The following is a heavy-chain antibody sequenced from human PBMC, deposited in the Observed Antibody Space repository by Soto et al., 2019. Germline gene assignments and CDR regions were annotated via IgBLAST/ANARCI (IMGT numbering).Heavy chain of an antibody. V-gene: IGHV3-21*01. D-gene: IGHD4-4*01. Sequence: SGGSLRLSCAASGFSFSTYSMNWVRQAPGRGLEWVSSISSSSNYIYYGDSVKGRFTISRDNAKNSVYLHMSSLRAEDTALYYCARDQGTVTPSYFDSWGRGILVTVSS. J-gene: IGHJ4*02. CDR2: ISSSSNYI. CDR1: GFSFSTYS. CDR3: ARDQGTVTPSYFDS.